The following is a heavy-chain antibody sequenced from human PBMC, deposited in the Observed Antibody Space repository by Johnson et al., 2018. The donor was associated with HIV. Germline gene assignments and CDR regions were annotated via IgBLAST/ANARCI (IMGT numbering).Heavy chain of an antibody. CDR1: GFKFSDFY. V-gene: IGHV3-11*04. CDR3: AKDGDDGDGPDGTKGAFVI. Sequence: VQLVESGGGLVKPGGSLRLSCAVSGFKFSDFYMTWIRQVPGKGLECVAYISSSGAGIYYADSVRGRFTISRDNAKNSLFLQMNSLRLEDTGLYYCAKDGDDGDGPDGTKGAFVIWGQGTMVTVSS. D-gene: IGHD5-24*01. CDR2: ISSSGAGI. J-gene: IGHJ3*02.